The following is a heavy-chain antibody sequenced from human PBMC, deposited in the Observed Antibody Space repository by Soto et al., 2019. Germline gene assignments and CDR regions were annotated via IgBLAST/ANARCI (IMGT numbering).Heavy chain of an antibody. CDR1: GFTFSSYA. D-gene: IGHD3-16*01. V-gene: IGHV3-23*01. Sequence: EVQLLESGGGLVQPGGSLRLSCAASGFTFSSYAINWVRQAPGKGLEWVSVITGGGGSTFYADSGKGRFTISRDNSKNPVYLQKNNPRVEDTALYPCPKSGAVGGGFWGLGTLVTVSS. CDR3: PKSGAVGGGF. J-gene: IGHJ4*02. CDR2: ITGGGGST.